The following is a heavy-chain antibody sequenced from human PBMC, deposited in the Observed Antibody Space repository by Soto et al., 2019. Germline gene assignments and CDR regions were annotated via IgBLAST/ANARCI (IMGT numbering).Heavy chain of an antibody. V-gene: IGHV4-59*01. J-gene: IGHJ4*02. Sequence: SETLSLTCTVSGGSITNYYWSWIRQSPGKGLEWIGYIYYTGDTTYNPSLKSRVTISVDTSKNQFSLKLSSVTAADTAVYYCARGAGSFPSDYWGQGTLVTVSS. CDR3: ARGAGSFPSDY. CDR2: IYYTGDT. D-gene: IGHD3-10*01. CDR1: GGSITNYY.